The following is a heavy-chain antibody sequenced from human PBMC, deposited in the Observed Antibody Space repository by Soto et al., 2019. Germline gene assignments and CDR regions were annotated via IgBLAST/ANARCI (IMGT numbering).Heavy chain of an antibody. CDR2: IYYSGSI. D-gene: IGHD1-26*01. Sequence: QVQLQESGPGLVKPSQTLSLTCTVSGGSLTSDCYYWSWIRQLPGKGLEWIGYIYYSGSIFYNPLLKSRASISAHSSKRQFSLKLTSVTAADTAVYYCARSRLWEQHFDSWGQGALVTVS. J-gene: IGHJ4*02. V-gene: IGHV4-31*03. CDR1: GGSLTSDCYY. CDR3: ARSRLWEQHFDS.